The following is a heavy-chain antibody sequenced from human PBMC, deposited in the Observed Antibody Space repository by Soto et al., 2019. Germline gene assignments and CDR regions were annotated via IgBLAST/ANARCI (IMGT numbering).Heavy chain of an antibody. CDR1: GVTISYGGYS. D-gene: IGHD3-3*01. V-gene: IGHV4-30-2*06. CDR2: ISHVETT. J-gene: IGHJ4*02. CDR3: GRGGGYDSLLI. Sequence: SETLSLTCIVSGVTISYGGYSWRWIRQSPGKGLEWLGYISHVETTYYNPSFQSRLSLSIDRTRNQFSLRLSSMTAAYKAVYYGGRGGGYDSLLIGGQEIQVNISS.